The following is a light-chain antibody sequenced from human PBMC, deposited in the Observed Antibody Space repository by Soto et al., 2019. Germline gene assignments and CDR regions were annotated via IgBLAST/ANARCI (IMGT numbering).Light chain of an antibody. Sequence: EIVMTQSPATLSVSPGERATLSCRASQSVSSYLAWYQQKPGQAPRLLIYDASNRATGIPARFSGSGSGTDFTLTISSLEPEDFAVYYCQQRSNWPPRWTFGQGTKVDI. CDR3: QQRSNWPPRWT. CDR1: QSVSSY. V-gene: IGKV3-11*01. J-gene: IGKJ1*01. CDR2: DAS.